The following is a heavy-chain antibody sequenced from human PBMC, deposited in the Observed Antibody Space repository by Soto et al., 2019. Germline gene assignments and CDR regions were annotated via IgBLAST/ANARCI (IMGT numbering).Heavy chain of an antibody. J-gene: IGHJ6*03. V-gene: IGHV3-7*01. CDR3: ARNLYQLLWSDYYYYMEV. CDR1: GFTFSSYW. D-gene: IGHD2-2*01. Sequence: GGSLRLSCAASGFTFSSYWMSWVRQAPGKGLEWVANIKQDGSEKYYVDSVKGRFTISRDNAKNSLYLQMNSLRAEDTAVYYCARNLYQLLWSDYYYYMEVWGKGTTVTVSS. CDR2: IKQDGSEK.